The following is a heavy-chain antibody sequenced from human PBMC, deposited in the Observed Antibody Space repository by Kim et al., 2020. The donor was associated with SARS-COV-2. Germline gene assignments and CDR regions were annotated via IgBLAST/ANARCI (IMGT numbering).Heavy chain of an antibody. V-gene: IGHV3-23*01. J-gene: IGHJ6*03. Sequence: GGSLRLSCAASGFSLSNYAMNWVRQSPGKGLEWVSALTGRRGNTYYADSVKGRFTISRDNSKNTLFLQMSSLRVDDTAVYYCAGRDCTSTSCYFDMD. CDR3: AGRDCTSTSCYFDMD. D-gene: IGHD2-2*01. CDR1: GFSLSNYA. CDR2: LTGRRGNT.